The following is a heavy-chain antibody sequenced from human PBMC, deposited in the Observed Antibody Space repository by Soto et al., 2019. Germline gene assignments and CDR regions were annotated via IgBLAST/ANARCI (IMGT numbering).Heavy chain of an antibody. CDR1: GFTFSSYA. J-gene: IGHJ4*02. Sequence: GGSLRLSCAASGFTFSSYAMSWVRQAPGKGLEWVSAISGSGGSTYYADSVKGRFTISRDNSKNTLYLQMNSLRAEDTAVYYCAKGPLVPSSSWLFDYWGQGTLVTVSS. CDR3: AKGPLVPSSSWLFDY. V-gene: IGHV3-23*01. D-gene: IGHD6-13*01. CDR2: ISGSGGST.